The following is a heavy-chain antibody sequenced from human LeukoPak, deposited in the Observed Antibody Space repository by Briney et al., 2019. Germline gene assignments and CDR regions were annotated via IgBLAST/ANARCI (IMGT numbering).Heavy chain of an antibody. V-gene: IGHV4-59*01. D-gene: IGHD2-8*01. J-gene: IGHJ2*01. CDR2: IHYSGST. Sequence: PSEALSLTCTVSGGSISNYYWSWIRQPPGKGLEWIGYIHYSGSTKYNPSLKSRVTISVDTSKNQFSLKLSSVTAADTAVYYCASRRKYCTNGVCYNGMYFDLWGRGTLVTVSS. CDR3: ASRRKYCTNGVCYNGMYFDL. CDR1: GGSISNYY.